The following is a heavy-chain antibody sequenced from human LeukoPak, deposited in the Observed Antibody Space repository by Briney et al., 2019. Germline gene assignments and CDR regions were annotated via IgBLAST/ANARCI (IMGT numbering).Heavy chain of an antibody. D-gene: IGHD6-13*01. J-gene: IGHJ4*02. CDR3: AKGSSPFDY. Sequence: PGGSLRLSCATSGFTFSSYAMSWVRQAPGKGLEWVSVISGSGGSTYYADSVKGRFTISRDTSKNTLYLQMNSLRAEDTAVYYCAKGSSPFDYWGQGTLVTVSS. CDR1: GFTFSSYA. V-gene: IGHV3-23*01. CDR2: ISGSGGST.